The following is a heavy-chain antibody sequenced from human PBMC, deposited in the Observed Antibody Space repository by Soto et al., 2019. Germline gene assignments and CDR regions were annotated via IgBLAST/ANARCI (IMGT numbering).Heavy chain of an antibody. CDR3: AKLTAA. CDR2: ITSSGGGT. D-gene: IGHD6-13*01. J-gene: IGHJ4*02. CDR1: GFTFSAYV. Sequence: PGGSLRLSCGASGFTFSAYVMSWVRQAPGKGREWVPSITSSGGGTYYADSVKGRFTVPRDNSKNTVYLQMNSLRDEDRAVYYCAKLTAAWGQGTLVTVSS. V-gene: IGHV3-23*01.